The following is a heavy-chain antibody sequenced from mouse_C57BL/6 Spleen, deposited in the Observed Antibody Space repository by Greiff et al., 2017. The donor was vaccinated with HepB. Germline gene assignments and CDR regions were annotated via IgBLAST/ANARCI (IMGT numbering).Heavy chain of an antibody. D-gene: IGHD1-1*01. Sequence: QVQLQQSGPELVKPGASVKISCKASGYAFSSSWMNWVKQRPGKGLEWIGRIYPGDGDTNYNGKFKGKATLTADKSSSTAYMQLSSLTSEDSAVYFCARSKDYGSSSGGFAYWGQGTLVTVSA. CDR1: GYAFSSSW. J-gene: IGHJ3*01. CDR3: ARSKDYGSSSGGFAY. V-gene: IGHV1-82*01. CDR2: IYPGDGDT.